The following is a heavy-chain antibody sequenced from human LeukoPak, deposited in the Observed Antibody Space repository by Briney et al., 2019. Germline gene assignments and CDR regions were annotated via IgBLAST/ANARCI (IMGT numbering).Heavy chain of an antibody. J-gene: IGHJ6*04. V-gene: IGHV1-69*01. CDR1: GGTFSSYA. Sequence: GSSVKVSCKASGGTFSSYAISWVRQAPGQGLEWMGGIIPIFGTANYAQKFQGRVTITADESTSTAYMELSSLRSEDTAVYYCAREVMVRGGEGFSPTNYYGMDVRAKGPRSPSPQ. D-gene: IGHD3-10*01. CDR2: IIPIFGTA. CDR3: AREVMVRGGEGFSPTNYYGMDV.